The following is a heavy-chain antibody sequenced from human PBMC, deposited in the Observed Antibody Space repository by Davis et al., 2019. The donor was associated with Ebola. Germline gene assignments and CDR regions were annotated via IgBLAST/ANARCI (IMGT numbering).Heavy chain of an antibody. D-gene: IGHD3-10*01. CDR3: ARGRESYYGSGRSRLGFDY. J-gene: IGHJ4*02. V-gene: IGHV4-34*01. CDR2: INHSGST. Sequence: PSETLSLTCAVYGGSFSGYYWSWIRQPPGKGLEWIGEINHSGSTNYNPSLKSRVTISVDTSKNQFSLKLSSVTAADTAVYYCARGRESYYGSGRSRLGFDYWGQGTLVTVSS. CDR1: GGSFSGYY.